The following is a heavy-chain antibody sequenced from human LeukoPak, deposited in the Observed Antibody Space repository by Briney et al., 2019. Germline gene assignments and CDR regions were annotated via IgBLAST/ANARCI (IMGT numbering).Heavy chain of an antibody. CDR3: ARGFRGPNFDY. V-gene: IGHV4-39*07. CDR2: IHYSGST. CDR1: GGSLTGDNYY. J-gene: IGHJ4*02. D-gene: IGHD3-10*01. Sequence: PSETLSLTCSVSGGSLTGDNYYWGWLRQPPGKELEWIGSIHYSGSTSYNPSLKSRVTISGDTSKNQFSLKLSSVTAADTAVYYCARGFRGPNFDYWGQGTLVTVSS.